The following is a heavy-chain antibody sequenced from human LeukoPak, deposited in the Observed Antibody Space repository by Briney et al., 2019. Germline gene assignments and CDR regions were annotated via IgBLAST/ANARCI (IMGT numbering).Heavy chain of an antibody. CDR3: ARDLIVGATRGYYYGMDV. J-gene: IGHJ6*02. V-gene: IGHV3-33*01. D-gene: IGHD1-26*01. CDR1: GFTFSSYG. Sequence: PGGSLRLSCAASGFTFSSYGMHWVRHAPGKGLEWVAVIWYDGSNKYYADSVKGRFTISRDNSKNTLYLQMNSLRAEDTAVYYCARDLIVGATRGYYYGMDVWGQGTTVTVSS. CDR2: IWYDGSNK.